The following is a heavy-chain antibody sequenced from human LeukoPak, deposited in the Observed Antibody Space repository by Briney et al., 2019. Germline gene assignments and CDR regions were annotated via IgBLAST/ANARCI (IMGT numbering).Heavy chain of an antibody. J-gene: IGHJ6*03. CDR2: IYTSGST. D-gene: IGHD2-21*02. Sequence: SQTLSLTCTVSGGSISSGSYYWSWIRQPAGKGLEWIGRIYTSGSTNYNPSLKSRVTISVDTSKNQFSLKLSSVTAADTAVYYCARRTEHIVVVTAIESKNYYMDVWGKGTTVTISS. CDR3: ARRTEHIVVVTAIESKNYYMDV. V-gene: IGHV4-61*02. CDR1: GGSISSGSYY.